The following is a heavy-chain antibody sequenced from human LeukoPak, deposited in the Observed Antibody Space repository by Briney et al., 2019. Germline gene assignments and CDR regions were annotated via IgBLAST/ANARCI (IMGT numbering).Heavy chain of an antibody. CDR3: TTDTDYGGNY. V-gene: IGHV3-15*01. CDR1: GFTISNAW. CDR2: IRGKTEGGTT. J-gene: IGHJ4*02. Sequence: GGSLRLSRAASGFTISNAWMSWVRQAPGKGLEWVGRIRGKTEGGTTDYAAPVKGRFTISRGDSKNTLYLQMNSLKIEDTAVYYCTTDTDYGGNYWGQGTLVTVSS. D-gene: IGHD4-17*01.